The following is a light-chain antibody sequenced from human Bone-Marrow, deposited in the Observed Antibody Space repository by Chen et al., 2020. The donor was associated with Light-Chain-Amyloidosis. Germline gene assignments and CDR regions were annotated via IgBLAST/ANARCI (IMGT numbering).Light chain of an antibody. V-gene: IGKV3-20*01. CDR3: QHCGHSPKT. J-gene: IGKJ1*01. Sequence: IVLTQSPGTVFFLPRERAPHHCSTSQSISASYLAWYQHTPGQAPRLLMYDASTRATGIPDRFSGSGSGTDFTLSISRLDPEDFAVYYCQHCGHSPKTFGQGTKVEIK. CDR2: DAS. CDR1: QSISASY.